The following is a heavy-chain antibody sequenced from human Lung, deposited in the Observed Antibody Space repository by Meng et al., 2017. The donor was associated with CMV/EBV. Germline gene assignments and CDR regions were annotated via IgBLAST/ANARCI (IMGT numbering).Heavy chain of an antibody. D-gene: IGHD2-2*02. CDR1: GFXFSSYA. CDR3: ARDRPYCSSTSCYTTYYGMDV. J-gene: IGHJ6*02. Sequence: GGSXRLXCAASGFXFSSYAMHWVRQAPGKGLEWVAVISYDGSNKYYADSVKGRFTISRDNSKNTLYLQMNSLRAEDTAAYYCARDRPYCSSTSCYTTYYGMDVWXQGTXVTVSS. V-gene: IGHV3-30-3*01. CDR2: ISYDGSNK.